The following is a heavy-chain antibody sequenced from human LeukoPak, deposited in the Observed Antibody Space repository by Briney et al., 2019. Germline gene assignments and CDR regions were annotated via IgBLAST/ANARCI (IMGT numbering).Heavy chain of an antibody. J-gene: IGHJ4*02. CDR1: GFTFSSYA. CDR2: ISNNGGYT. Sequence: GGSLRLSCAASGFTFSSYAMSWVRQAPGKGLEWVSAISNNGGYTYYADSVQGRFTISRDNSKSTLCLQMNSLRAEDTAVYYCARDLFGSYSQDYWGQGTLVTVSS. CDR3: ARDLFGSYSQDY. V-gene: IGHV3-23*01. D-gene: IGHD3-3*01.